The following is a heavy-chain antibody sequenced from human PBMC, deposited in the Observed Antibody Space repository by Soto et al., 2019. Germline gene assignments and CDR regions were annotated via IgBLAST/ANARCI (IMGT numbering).Heavy chain of an antibody. V-gene: IGHV5-10-1*01. J-gene: IGHJ4*02. Sequence: EVQLVQSGAEVKKPGESLRISCKGSGYSFTSFWISWVRQMPGKGLEWMGRIDPSDSYTNYSPSFQGHVPISADKPISTAYLQWSSLKASDTAMYYCARLQPAAGDNDLTFDYWGQGTLVTVSS. CDR3: ARLQPAAGDNDLTFDY. D-gene: IGHD6-13*01. CDR2: IDPSDSYT. CDR1: GYSFTSFW.